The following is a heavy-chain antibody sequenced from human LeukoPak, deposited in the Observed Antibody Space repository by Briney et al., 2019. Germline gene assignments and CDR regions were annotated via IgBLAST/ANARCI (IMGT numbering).Heavy chain of an antibody. J-gene: IGHJ4*02. CDR2: IRYDGSNK. CDR3: AKIPVAGTGEVLGC. Sequence: PGGSLRLSCAASGFTFSSYGMHWVRQAPGKGLEWVAFIRYDGSNKYYADSVEGRFTISRDNSKNTLYLQMNGLRAEDTAVYYCAKIPVAGTGEVLGCWGQGTLVTVSS. D-gene: IGHD6-19*01. CDR1: GFTFSSYG. V-gene: IGHV3-30*02.